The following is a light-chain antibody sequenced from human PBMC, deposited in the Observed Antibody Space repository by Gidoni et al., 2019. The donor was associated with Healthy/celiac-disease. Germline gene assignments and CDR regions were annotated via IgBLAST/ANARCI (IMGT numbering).Light chain of an antibody. CDR3: QQSYSTLLLT. CDR1: QSISSY. CDR2: AAS. Sequence: IQMTQSPSSLSASVGDSVTITCRASQSISSYLNWYQQKPGKAPKLLIYAASSLQSGVPSRFSGSGSGTDFTLTISSLQPEDFATYYCQQSYSTLLLTFGGGTKVEIK. V-gene: IGKV1-39*01. J-gene: IGKJ4*01.